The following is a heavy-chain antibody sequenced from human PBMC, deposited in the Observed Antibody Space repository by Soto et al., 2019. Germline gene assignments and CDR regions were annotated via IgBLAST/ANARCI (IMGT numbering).Heavy chain of an antibody. V-gene: IGHV3-21*06. CDR1: GFRFNSYN. Sequence: GGSLRLSCEASGFRFNSYNMNWVRQAPQKGLEWVSLIDARSNYIYYADSVKGRFTISRDNARNSLYLQMDSLRVEDTAVYYCVRENEMAGATSAFEYWGQGTPVTVSS. CDR2: IDARSNYI. D-gene: IGHD1-26*01. J-gene: IGHJ4*02. CDR3: VRENEMAGATSAFEY.